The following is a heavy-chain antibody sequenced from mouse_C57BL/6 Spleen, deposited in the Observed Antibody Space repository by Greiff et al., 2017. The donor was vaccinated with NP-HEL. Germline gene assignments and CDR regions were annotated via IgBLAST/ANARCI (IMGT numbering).Heavy chain of an antibody. J-gene: IGHJ3*01. CDR3: ARDDYDGAWFAY. CDR1: GYAFTNYL. V-gene: IGHV1-54*01. CDR2: INPGSGGT. D-gene: IGHD2-4*01. Sequence: VQLQQSGAELVRPGTSVKVSCKASGYAFTNYLIEWVKQRSGQGLEGIGVINPGSGGTNYNEKFKGKATLTADKSSSTAYMQLSSLTSEDSAVYFCARDDYDGAWFAYWGQGTLVTVSA.